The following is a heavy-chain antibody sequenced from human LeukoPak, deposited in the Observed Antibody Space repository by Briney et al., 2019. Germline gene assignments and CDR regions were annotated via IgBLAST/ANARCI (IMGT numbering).Heavy chain of an antibody. CDR3: ARRFRRSGSYFVY. Sequence: GASVKVSCKASEYTFTSYDINWVRQATGQGLEWMGWMNPNSGNTGYAQKFQGRVTITRNTSISTAYMELSSLRSEDTAVYYCARRFRRSGSYFVYWGQGTLVTVSS. V-gene: IGHV1-8*03. J-gene: IGHJ4*02. D-gene: IGHD1-26*01. CDR2: MNPNSGNT. CDR1: EYTFTSYD.